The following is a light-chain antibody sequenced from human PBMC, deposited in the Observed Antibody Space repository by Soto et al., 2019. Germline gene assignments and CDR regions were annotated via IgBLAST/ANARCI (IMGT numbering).Light chain of an antibody. V-gene: IGKV1-5*01. Sequence: DIQMTQSPSTLSASVGDRVTITCRASQSISTWLVWYQQKPGKAPKVLIYDASSLQSGVPSRFSGHGSGTDFTLTISSLQPEDFATYYCQNFRSSAISFGGGTKVEIK. CDR3: QNFRSSAIS. CDR1: QSISTW. CDR2: DAS. J-gene: IGKJ4*01.